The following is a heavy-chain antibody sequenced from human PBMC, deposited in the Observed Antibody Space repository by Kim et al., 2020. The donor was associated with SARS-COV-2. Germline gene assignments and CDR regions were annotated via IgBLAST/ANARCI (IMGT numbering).Heavy chain of an antibody. CDR3: ARPNFNWGRAFDI. Sequence: SVKVSCKASGGTFSSYAISWVRQAPGQGLEWMGRIIPILGIANYAQKFQGRVTITADKSTSTAYMELSSLRSEDTAVYYCARPNFNWGRAFDIWGQGTMVTVSS. CDR2: IIPILGIA. J-gene: IGHJ3*02. V-gene: IGHV1-69*04. D-gene: IGHD7-27*01. CDR1: GGTFSSYA.